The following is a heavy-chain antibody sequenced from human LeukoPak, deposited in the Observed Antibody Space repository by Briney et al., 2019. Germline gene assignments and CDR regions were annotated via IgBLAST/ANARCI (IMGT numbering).Heavy chain of an antibody. V-gene: IGHV3-64*01. CDR3: AREERGLAIDY. J-gene: IGHJ4*02. Sequence: GGSLRLSCAASGFTFRNHAMHWVRQAPGKGLEFVSAINSNGDTSYYGNSVKGRFTISRDNSKSTLYLQMGSLRPADTAVYYCAREERGLAIDYWGQGALVTVSS. CDR1: GFTFRNHA. D-gene: IGHD3/OR15-3a*01. CDR2: INSNGDTS.